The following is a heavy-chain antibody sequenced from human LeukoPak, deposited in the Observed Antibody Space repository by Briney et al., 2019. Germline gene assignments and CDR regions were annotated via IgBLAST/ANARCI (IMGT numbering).Heavy chain of an antibody. CDR2: IYYTGST. CDR3: ARSDGAGATDY. Sequence: SETLSLTCTVSGGSISSYYWSWIRQPPGKGLEWIGYIYYTGSTDYNPSLKSRVTISIDTSKNQFSLNLNSVTAADAAVYYCARSDGAGATDYWGQGTLVTVSS. J-gene: IGHJ4*02. D-gene: IGHD1-26*01. CDR1: GGSISSYY. V-gene: IGHV4-59*01.